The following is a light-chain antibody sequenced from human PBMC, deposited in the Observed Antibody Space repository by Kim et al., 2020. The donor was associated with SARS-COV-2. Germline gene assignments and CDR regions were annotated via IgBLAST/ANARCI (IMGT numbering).Light chain of an antibody. CDR3: QSADSSGNYVV. V-gene: IGLV3-25*03. Sequence: SYELTQPPSVSVSPGQTATITCAGDALPKQYAYWYQQKPGQAPVLVIYKDSERPSGIPERFSGSSSGTTVTLTISGVQAEDEADYYCQSADSSGNYVVFGGGTQLTVL. CDR1: ALPKQY. CDR2: KDS. J-gene: IGLJ2*01.